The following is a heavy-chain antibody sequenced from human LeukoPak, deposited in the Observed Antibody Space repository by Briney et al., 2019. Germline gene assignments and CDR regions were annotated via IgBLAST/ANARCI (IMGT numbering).Heavy chain of an antibody. J-gene: IGHJ4*02. V-gene: IGHV3-30*02. Sequence: GGSLRLSCAASGFTFSSYGMHWVRQAPGKGLEWVAFIRYDGNNKYYADSVKGRFTISRDNSMNTLFLQMNSLRAEDTAVYYCAKVQYGGPYNFDYWGQGTLVTVSS. CDR2: IRYDGNNK. CDR3: AKVQYGGPYNFDY. CDR1: GFTFSSYG. D-gene: IGHD4/OR15-4a*01.